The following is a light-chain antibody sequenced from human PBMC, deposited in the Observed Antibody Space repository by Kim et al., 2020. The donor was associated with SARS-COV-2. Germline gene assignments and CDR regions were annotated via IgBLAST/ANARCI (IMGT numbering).Light chain of an antibody. CDR3: CSYTSSTTLMV. V-gene: IGLV2-14*03. J-gene: IGLJ2*01. CDR2: DVT. CDR1: SSDIDNYNY. Sequence: QSALTQPASVSGSPGQSITISCTGISSDIDNYNYVSWYQQHPGKAPKVILYDVTHRPSGVSNRFSGSSSGNTASLTISGLRAEDEADYYCCSYTSSTTLMVFGGGPQLPVL.